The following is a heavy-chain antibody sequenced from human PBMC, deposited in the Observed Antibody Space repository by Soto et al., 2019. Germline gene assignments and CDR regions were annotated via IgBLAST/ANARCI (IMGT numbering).Heavy chain of an antibody. J-gene: IGHJ4*02. D-gene: IGHD1-26*01. CDR1: GASMPKSY. V-gene: IGHV4-4*07. CDR2: VYTSEST. Sequence: ETLSPTVTVSGASMPKSYWSWIRQRAGKERKWIMRVYTSESTNYAPSLNSRVTMSIRTSNNHFSLTLKSVTAADTAVYYCARTVGAAYYFDFWGQGALVTVSS. CDR3: ARTVGAAYYFDF.